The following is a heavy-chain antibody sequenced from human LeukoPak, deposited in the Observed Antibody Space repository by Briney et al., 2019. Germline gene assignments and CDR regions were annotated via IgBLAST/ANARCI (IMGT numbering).Heavy chain of an antibody. CDR2: IAWDDDK. CDR3: ARMDVTYYDFWSGYPIPPA. D-gene: IGHD3-3*01. CDR1: GFSLSTSGMC. J-gene: IGHJ5*02. V-gene: IGHV2-70*11. Sequence: SGPALVKPTQTLTLTCTFSGFSLSTSGMCGSWIRHPPGKSLEWLARIAWDDDKYYSISLKTRLSISTDTSKNQVVLTMTNTDPVDTATYYCARMDVTYYDFWSGYPIPPAWGQGTLVTVSS.